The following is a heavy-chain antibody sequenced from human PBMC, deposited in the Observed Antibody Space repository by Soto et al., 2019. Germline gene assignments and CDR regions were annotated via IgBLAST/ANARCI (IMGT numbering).Heavy chain of an antibody. CDR2: LRDSGGST. V-gene: IGHV3-23*01. D-gene: IGHD4-17*01. CDR3: ARGVTVRHFGS. CDR1: GFTFDKYA. J-gene: IGHJ4*02. Sequence: GGALRLSSVDSGFTFDKYAMSWVRQAPGKGLEWVSLLRDSGGSTYYADSVKGRFTISRDNSKNTLYLQMHSLRAEDTAISFCARGVTVRHFGSWAQGTLVAFAS.